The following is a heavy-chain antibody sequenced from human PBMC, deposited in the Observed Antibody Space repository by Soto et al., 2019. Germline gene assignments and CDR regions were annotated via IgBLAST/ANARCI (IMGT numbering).Heavy chain of an antibody. CDR1: AYTFTSYA. V-gene: IGHV1-3*01. CDR2: INAGNGNT. Sequence: SLKVSCEASAYTFTSYAMYWVRQAPGQRLEWMGWINAGNGNTKYSQKFQGRVTITRDTSASTAYMELSSLRSEDTAVYYCASRDYGDYGAFLDYYYGMDVWGQGTTVTGSS. D-gene: IGHD4-17*01. J-gene: IGHJ6*02. CDR3: ASRDYGDYGAFLDYYYGMDV.